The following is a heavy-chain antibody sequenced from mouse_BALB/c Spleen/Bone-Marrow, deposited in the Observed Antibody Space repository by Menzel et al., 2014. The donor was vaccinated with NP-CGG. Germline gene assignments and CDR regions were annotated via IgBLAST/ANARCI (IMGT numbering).Heavy chain of an antibody. J-gene: IGHJ1*01. CDR2: ISSGGTYT. CDR1: GFTFSSYG. D-gene: IGHD1-1*01. CDR3: TRQGSDGYDSREDWYFDV. V-gene: IGHV5-6*01. Sequence: EVQLVESGGDLVKPGGSLKLSCAASGFTFSSYGTSWVRQTPDKGLEWVATISSGGTYTFYPDSVKGRFTISRDNAKNTLYLQMSSRKSEDTAMYYCTRQGSDGYDSREDWYFDVWGAGTTVTVSS.